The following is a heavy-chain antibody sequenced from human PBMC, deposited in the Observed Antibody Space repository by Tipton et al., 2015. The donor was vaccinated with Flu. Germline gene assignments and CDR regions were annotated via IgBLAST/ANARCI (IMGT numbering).Heavy chain of an antibody. CDR1: GFTFESYW. CDR3: VRQIGGGDCY. Sequence: SLRLSCAASGFTFESYWMDWVRQAPGKGLEWVAKINTDGSQIYYVDSVKGRFTISRDNAESALYLQMNSLRAEDTAVYYCVRQIGGGDCYWGQGTLVTVSS. D-gene: IGHD2-21*01. CDR2: INTDGSQI. J-gene: IGHJ4*02. V-gene: IGHV3-7*03.